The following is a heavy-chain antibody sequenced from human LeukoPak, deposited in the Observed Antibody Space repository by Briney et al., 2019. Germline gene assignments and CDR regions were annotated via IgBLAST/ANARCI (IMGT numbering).Heavy chain of an antibody. J-gene: IGHJ6*03. CDR2: INHSGST. Sequence: SETLSLTCGVYGGSFSGYYWSWIRQPPEINHSGSTNYNPSLKSRVTISVDTSKNQFSLNLSSVTAADTAVYYCARAGTGIAVAGYYYYYMDVWGKGTTVTISS. V-gene: IGHV4-34*01. D-gene: IGHD6-19*01. CDR3: ARAGTGIAVAGYYYYYMDV. CDR1: GGSFSGYY.